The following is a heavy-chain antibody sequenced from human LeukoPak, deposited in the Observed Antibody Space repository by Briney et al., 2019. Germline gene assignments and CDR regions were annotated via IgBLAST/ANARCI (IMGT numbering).Heavy chain of an antibody. V-gene: IGHV4-59*01. J-gene: IGHJ6*02. D-gene: IGHD4-17*01. CDR1: GFTFDDYA. CDR2: IYYNGIS. CDR3: ARGINEMVDYATPPVYGMDV. Sequence: PGGSLRLSCAASGFTFDDYAMHWVRQPPGKGLEWIAYIYYNGISNYNPSLKSRVIISVDSSKNQFSLKLTSVTAADTAVYYCARGINEMVDYATPPVYGMDVWGQGTTVTVSS.